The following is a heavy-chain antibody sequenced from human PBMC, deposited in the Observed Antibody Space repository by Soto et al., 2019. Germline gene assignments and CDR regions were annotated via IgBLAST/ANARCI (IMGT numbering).Heavy chain of an antibody. J-gene: IGHJ6*01. CDR3: ARAPGNYYYYAMDV. Sequence: ASVKVSCKASGYTFTSYAMHWVRQAPGQRLEWMGSINGANGNTKYSQKFQGRVTITRDTSASTAYMEMSSLRSEDTDVYYCARAPGNYYYYAMDVWGQGTTVTVSS. CDR1: GYTFTSYA. D-gene: IGHD1-26*01. CDR2: INGANGNT. V-gene: IGHV1-3*01.